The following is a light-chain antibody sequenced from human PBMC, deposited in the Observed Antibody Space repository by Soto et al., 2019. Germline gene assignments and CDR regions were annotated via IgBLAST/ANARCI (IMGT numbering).Light chain of an antibody. CDR1: QRISNN. CDR3: QQSFSIPYT. CDR2: GST. J-gene: IGKJ2*01. V-gene: IGKV1-39*01. Sequence: DIQMTQSPASLSASVGDRVTITCRASQRISNNLNWYQQKPGKAPKILIYGSTNLQIGVPSRFSGSGSGTAFTLTISGLQPEDIATYYCQQSFSIPYTFGQGTKQGIK.